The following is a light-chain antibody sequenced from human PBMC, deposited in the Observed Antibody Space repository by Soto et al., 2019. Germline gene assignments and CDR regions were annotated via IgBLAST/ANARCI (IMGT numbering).Light chain of an antibody. CDR1: QNLSRYF. CDR2: GAS. J-gene: IGKJ5*01. Sequence: EVVLTQSPVTLSLPAGYRSSLSCMASQNLSRYFLAWYQHKPGQAPRLLISGASRRATGIPDRFSGAGSGTDFTLTISRLEPEDFALYYCQQHDILPITFGQGTRLEIK. CDR3: QQHDILPIT. V-gene: IGKV3-20*01.